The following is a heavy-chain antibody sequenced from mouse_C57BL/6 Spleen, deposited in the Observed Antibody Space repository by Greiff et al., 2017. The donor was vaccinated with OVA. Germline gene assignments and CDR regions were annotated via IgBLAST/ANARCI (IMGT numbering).Heavy chain of an antibody. J-gene: IGHJ1*03. CDR3: ARTRGYGNYVGYFDV. CDR2: IYPGDGDT. CDR1: GYAFSSSW. D-gene: IGHD2-1*01. Sequence: QVQLKESGPELVKPGASVKISCKASGYAFSSSWMNWVKQRPGKGLEWIGRIYPGDGDTNYNGKFKGKATLTADKSSSTAYMQLSSLTSEDSAVYFCARTRGYGNYVGYFDVWGTGTTVTVSS. V-gene: IGHV1-82*01.